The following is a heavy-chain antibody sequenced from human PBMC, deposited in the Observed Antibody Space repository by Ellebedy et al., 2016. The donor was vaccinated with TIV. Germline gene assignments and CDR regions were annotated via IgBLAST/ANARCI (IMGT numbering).Heavy chain of an antibody. Sequence: GGSLRLXCAASGFTFSSHWMTWLRQAQGKGLEWVANIKQDGTEEYYVDSVKGRFTISRDNAKNSLYLQMNSLRAEDTAVYYCARTYQTAMVRGVISPCDYWGQGTLVTVSS. CDR3: ARTYQTAMVRGVISPCDY. D-gene: IGHD3-10*01. CDR2: IKQDGTEE. V-gene: IGHV3-7*01. J-gene: IGHJ4*02. CDR1: GFTFSSHW.